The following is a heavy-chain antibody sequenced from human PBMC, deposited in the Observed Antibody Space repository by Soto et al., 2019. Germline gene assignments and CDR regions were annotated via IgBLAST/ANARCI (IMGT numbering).Heavy chain of an antibody. J-gene: IGHJ4*02. Sequence: EVQLVESGGGLVQPGGSLRLSCAASGFTFSNYWMSWVRQAPGKGLEWVANIKQDGTEKNYVDSVRGRLTISRDNAKNSLDLQMTSLTAEDTAVYYCASVAIWGQGTLVTVSS. CDR3: ASVAI. V-gene: IGHV3-7*01. D-gene: IGHD5-12*01. CDR1: GFTFSNYW. CDR2: IKQDGTEK.